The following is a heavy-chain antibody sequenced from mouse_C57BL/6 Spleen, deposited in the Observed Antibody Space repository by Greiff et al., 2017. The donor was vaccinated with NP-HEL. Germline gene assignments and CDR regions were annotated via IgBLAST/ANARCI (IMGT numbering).Heavy chain of an antibody. J-gene: IGHJ4*01. D-gene: IGHD1-1*01. CDR3: AKPYYYGSSYDAMDY. V-gene: IGHV2-5*01. Sequence: VKLVESGPGLVQPSQSLSITCTVSGFSLTSYGVHWVRQSPGKGLEWLGVIWRGGSTDYNAAFMSRLSITKDNSKSQVFFKMNSLQADDTAIYYCAKPYYYGSSYDAMDYWGQGTSVTVSS. CDR2: IWRGGST. CDR1: GFSLTSYG.